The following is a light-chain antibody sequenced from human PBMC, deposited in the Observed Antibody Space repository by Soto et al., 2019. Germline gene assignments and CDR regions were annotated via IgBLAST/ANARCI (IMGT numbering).Light chain of an antibody. CDR2: DVI. Sequence: QSALTQPASVSGSPGQSITISCTGTTSDVGSYNYVSWYQQHPGKAPKLIIYDVINRPSGVSNRFSGSKSGNTASLTISGLQAEDEADYYCNSYTSSSTYVFGTGTKVTVL. V-gene: IGLV2-14*01. CDR3: NSYTSSSTYV. J-gene: IGLJ1*01. CDR1: TSDVGSYNY.